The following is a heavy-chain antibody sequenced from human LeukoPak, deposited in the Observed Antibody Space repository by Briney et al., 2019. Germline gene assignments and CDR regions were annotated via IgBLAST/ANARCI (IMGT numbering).Heavy chain of an antibody. V-gene: IGHV1-2*02. J-gene: IGHJ5*02. CDR2: INPNSGGT. CDR3: ARTVIYYDSSGHNWFDP. CDR1: GYTFTDYY. Sequence: GASVKVSCKASGYTFTDYYMHWVRQAPGQGLEWMGWINPNSGGTNYAQKFQGRVTMTRDTSISTAYMELSRLRSDDTAVYYCARTVIYYDSSGHNWFDPWGQGTLVTVSS. D-gene: IGHD3-22*01.